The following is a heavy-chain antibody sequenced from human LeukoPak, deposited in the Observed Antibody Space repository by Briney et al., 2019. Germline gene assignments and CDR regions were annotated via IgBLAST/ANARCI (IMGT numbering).Heavy chain of an antibody. D-gene: IGHD2-2*01. CDR1: GGSISSYY. Sequence: SETLSLTCTVSGGSISSYYWSWIRQPPGKGLEWIGYIYYSGSTNYNPSLKSRVTISVDTSKNQFSLKLSSVTAADTAVYYCAGRDCSSTSCYQRYYYYMDAWGKGTTVTVSS. V-gene: IGHV4-59*01. J-gene: IGHJ6*03. CDR2: IYYSGST. CDR3: AGRDCSSTSCYQRYYYYMDA.